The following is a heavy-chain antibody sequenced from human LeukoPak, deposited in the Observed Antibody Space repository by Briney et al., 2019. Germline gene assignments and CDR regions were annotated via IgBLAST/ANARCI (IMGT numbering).Heavy chain of an antibody. J-gene: IGHJ3*01. CDR2: IYPGDSDT. Sequence: GESLKISCKGSGYSFTNYWISWVRPMPGKGLEWIGIIYPGDSDTRYSPSFQGQVTISANKSIRPSYLQWSSLKASDTAMYYCARRGYCSGGTCFSNAFDFWGQGTMVTVS. CDR3: ARRGYCSGGTCFSNAFDF. D-gene: IGHD2-15*01. V-gene: IGHV5-51*01. CDR1: GYSFTNYW.